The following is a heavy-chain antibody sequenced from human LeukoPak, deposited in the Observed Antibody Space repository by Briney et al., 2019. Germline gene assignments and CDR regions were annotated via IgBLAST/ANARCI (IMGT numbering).Heavy chain of an antibody. J-gene: IGHJ6*04. V-gene: IGHV3-30*03. D-gene: IGHD3-10*01. CDR2: ISHDGSNK. Sequence: TGRSLRLSCAASGFTFSSYGMHWVRQAPGKGLEWVAVISHDGSNKYYADSVKGRFTISRDNSKNTVYLQMNSLRAEDTAVYYCARVSSGFGDYGMDVWGKGTTVTVSS. CDR3: ARVSSGFGDYGMDV. CDR1: GFTFSSYG.